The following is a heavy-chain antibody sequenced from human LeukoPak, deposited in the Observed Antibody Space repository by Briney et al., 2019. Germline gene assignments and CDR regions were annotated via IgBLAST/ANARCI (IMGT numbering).Heavy chain of an antibody. Sequence: GASVKVSCKASGYTFTSYAMHWVRQAPGQRLEWMGWINAGNGNTKYSQEFQGRVTITRDTSASTAYMELSSLRSEDMAVYYCARDKSGYYLFDPWGQGTLVTVSS. CDR1: GYTFTSYA. CDR2: INAGNGNT. J-gene: IGHJ5*02. D-gene: IGHD3-3*01. V-gene: IGHV1-3*03. CDR3: ARDKSGYYLFDP.